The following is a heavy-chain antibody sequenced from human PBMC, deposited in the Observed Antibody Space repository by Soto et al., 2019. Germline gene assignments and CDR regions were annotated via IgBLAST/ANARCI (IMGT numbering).Heavy chain of an antibody. CDR2: INQDGSEK. D-gene: IGHD6-25*01. Sequence: EVQLVESGGGLVQPGGSLRLSCEASGFTFSNYWMSWVRQAPGKGLEWVANINQDGSEKYFVGSVNGRFTISRDNAKNSLFLQVSSLRAEDTAVYYCAREKRANGYFDYWGQGTLVTVSS. J-gene: IGHJ4*02. V-gene: IGHV3-7*01. CDR1: GFTFSNYW. CDR3: AREKRANGYFDY.